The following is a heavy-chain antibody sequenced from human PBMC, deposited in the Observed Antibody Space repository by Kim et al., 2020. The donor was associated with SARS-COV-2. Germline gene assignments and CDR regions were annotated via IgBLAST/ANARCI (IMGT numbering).Heavy chain of an antibody. Sequence: SETLYLTCTVSGGSISSGGYYWSWIRQHPGKGLEWIGYIYYSGSTYYNPSLKSRVTISVDTSKNQFSLKLSSVTAADTAVYYCARDSGQPPSRYYYYGMDVWGQGTTVTVSS. J-gene: IGHJ6*02. D-gene: IGHD3-10*01. V-gene: IGHV4-31*03. CDR3: ARDSGQPPSRYYYYGMDV. CDR2: IYYSGST. CDR1: GGSISSGGYY.